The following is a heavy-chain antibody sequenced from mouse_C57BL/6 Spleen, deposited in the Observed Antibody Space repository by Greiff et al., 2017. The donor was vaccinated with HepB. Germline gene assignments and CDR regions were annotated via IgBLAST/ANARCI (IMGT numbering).Heavy chain of an antibody. D-gene: IGHD2-3*01. CDR2: ISSGSSTI. CDR1: GFTFSDYG. CDR3: ATLYDYYFDY. Sequence: EVKLMESGGGLVKPGGSLKLSCAASGFTFSDYGMHWVRQAPEKGLEWVAYISSGSSTIYYADTVKGRFTISRDNAKNTLFLQMTSLRSEDTAMYYCATLYDYYFDYWGQGTTLTVSS. V-gene: IGHV5-17*01. J-gene: IGHJ2*01.